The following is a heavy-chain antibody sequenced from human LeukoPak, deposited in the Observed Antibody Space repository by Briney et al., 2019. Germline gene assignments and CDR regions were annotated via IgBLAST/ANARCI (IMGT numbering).Heavy chain of an antibody. CDR1: GFTFSNAW. J-gene: IGHJ1*01. CDR2: IKSKTDGGTT. D-gene: IGHD3-22*01. Sequence: GGSLRLSCAASGFTFSNAWMSWVRQAPGKGLEWVGRIKSKTDGGTTDYAAPVKGRFTISRDDSKNTLYLQMNSLKTEDTAVYYCTTVAYYYETEYFQHWGQGTLVTVSS. V-gene: IGHV3-15*01. CDR3: TTVAYYYETEYFQH.